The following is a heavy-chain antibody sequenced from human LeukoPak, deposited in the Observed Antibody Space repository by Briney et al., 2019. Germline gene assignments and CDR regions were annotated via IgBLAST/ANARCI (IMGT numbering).Heavy chain of an antibody. Sequence: PSETLSLTCTASGGSISSYYWSWIRQPPGKGLEWIGDIYYSGSTNYNPSIKSRVTISVDTSKNQFFLKLSYVTAADTAVYYCARLYSSSLGRVFDYWGQGTLVTVSS. J-gene: IGHJ4*02. CDR2: IYYSGST. D-gene: IGHD6-13*01. CDR1: GGSISSYY. CDR3: ARLYSSSLGRVFDY. V-gene: IGHV4-59*01.